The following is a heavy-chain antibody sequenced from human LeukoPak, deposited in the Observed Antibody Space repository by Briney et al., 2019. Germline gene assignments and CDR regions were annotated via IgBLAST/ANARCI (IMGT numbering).Heavy chain of an antibody. J-gene: IGHJ6*03. CDR3: ARERTIAAAGIDYYYYYYMDV. Sequence: PSETLSLTCTVSGGSISSGSYYWSWIRQPPGKGLEWIGYIYYSGSTNYNPSLKSRVTISVDTSKNQFSLKLSSVTAADTAVYYCARERTIAAAGIDYYYYYYMDVWGKGTTVTISS. V-gene: IGHV4-61*01. CDR1: GGSISSGSYY. CDR2: IYYSGST. D-gene: IGHD6-13*01.